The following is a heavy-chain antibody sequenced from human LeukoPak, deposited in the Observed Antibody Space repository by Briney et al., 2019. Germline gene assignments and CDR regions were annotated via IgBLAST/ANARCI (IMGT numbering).Heavy chain of an antibody. CDR2: ISSSRSYI. J-gene: IGHJ4*02. Sequence: GGSLRLSCAASGFTFSSYSMDWVRQAPGKGLEWVSSISSSRSYIYYGDSVKGRFTISRDNAKNSLYLQMNSLRAEDTAVYYCARDGSGGFDYWGQGTLVTVSS. CDR1: GFTFSSYS. V-gene: IGHV3-21*01. D-gene: IGHD1-26*01. CDR3: ARDGSGGFDY.